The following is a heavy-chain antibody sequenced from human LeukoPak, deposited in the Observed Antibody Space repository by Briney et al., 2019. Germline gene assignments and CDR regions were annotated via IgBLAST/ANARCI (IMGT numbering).Heavy chain of an antibody. CDR3: TTDAGYFSA. Sequence: GGSLRLSCAASGFTFSNSWMSWVRQAPGRGLEWVGRIKSKTDGGTTDYAAPVKGRFTISRDDSKNTLYLQKKSLKTEDTAVYYCTTDAGYFSAWGQGTLVTASS. V-gene: IGHV3-15*01. J-gene: IGHJ5*02. CDR2: IKSKTDGGTT. D-gene: IGHD3-9*01. CDR1: GFTFSNSW.